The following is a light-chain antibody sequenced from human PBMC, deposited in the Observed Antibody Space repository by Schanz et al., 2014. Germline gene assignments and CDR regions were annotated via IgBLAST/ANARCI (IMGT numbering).Light chain of an antibody. Sequence: DIQMTQSPSTLSASVGDRVTITCRASQSISGWLAWFQQKPGKAPKLLVYDASTLESGVPPRFSGSGSGTDFTLTISSLHPDDFATYFCQQANSFPFTFGPGTKVILK. CDR3: QQANSFPFT. J-gene: IGKJ3*01. V-gene: IGKV1-5*01. CDR1: QSISGW. CDR2: DAS.